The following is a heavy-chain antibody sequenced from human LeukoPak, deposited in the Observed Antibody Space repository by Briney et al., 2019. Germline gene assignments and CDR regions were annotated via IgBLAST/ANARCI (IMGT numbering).Heavy chain of an antibody. CDR3: AGGTGFIIKD. CDR1: GFKFSNYW. V-gene: IGHV3-7*03. CDR2: IKQDGSEK. J-gene: IGHJ4*02. Sequence: GGSLRLSCAASGFKFSNYWMSWVRQAPGKGPEWVANIKQDGSEKNYVDSVKGRFTISRDNAKNSLYLQMNNLRVEDTAMYYCAGGTGFIIKDWGQGTLVTVSS. D-gene: IGHD3-9*01.